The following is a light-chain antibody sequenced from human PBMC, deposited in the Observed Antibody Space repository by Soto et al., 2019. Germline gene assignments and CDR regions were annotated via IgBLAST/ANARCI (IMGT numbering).Light chain of an antibody. Sequence: PGERATLSCRASQRIATYLVWYQQKPGQAPRLLIYDASNRATGIPARFSGSGSGTDFTLTISGLEPEDFAVYYCQQRSNWPPLTFGGGTKVEIK. CDR1: QRIATY. J-gene: IGKJ4*01. CDR2: DAS. CDR3: QQRSNWPPLT. V-gene: IGKV3-11*01.